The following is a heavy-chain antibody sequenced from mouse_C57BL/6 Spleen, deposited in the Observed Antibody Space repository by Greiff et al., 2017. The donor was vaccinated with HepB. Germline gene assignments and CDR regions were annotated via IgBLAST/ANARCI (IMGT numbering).Heavy chain of an antibody. Sequence: VQLQQSGPELVKPGASVKMSCKASGYTFTDYNMHWVKQSHGKSLEWIGYINPNNGGTSYNQKFKGKATLTVNKSSSTAYMELRSLTSEDSAVYYCARGYYYGSRGFAYWGQGTLVTVSA. CDR3: ARGYYYGSRGFAY. CDR2: INPNNGGT. D-gene: IGHD1-1*01. J-gene: IGHJ3*01. V-gene: IGHV1-22*01. CDR1: GYTFTDYN.